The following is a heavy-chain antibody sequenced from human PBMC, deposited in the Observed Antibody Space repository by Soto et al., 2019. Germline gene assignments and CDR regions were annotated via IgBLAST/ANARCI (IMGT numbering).Heavy chain of an antibody. CDR3: ARVERGTATTVVDAFDI. J-gene: IGHJ3*02. CDR1: GGFVSSGSYY. D-gene: IGHD1-1*01. CDR2: MSHSGGT. V-gene: IGHV4-34*01. Sequence: QVQLQQWGAGLLKPSETLSLTCAVYGGFVSSGSYYWSWIRQPPGKGLEWIGEMSHSGGTHFNPSLKGRVTISVDTSKNQFSLKMSSVTAADTSLYYYARVERGTATTVVDAFDIWGPGTMVTVSS.